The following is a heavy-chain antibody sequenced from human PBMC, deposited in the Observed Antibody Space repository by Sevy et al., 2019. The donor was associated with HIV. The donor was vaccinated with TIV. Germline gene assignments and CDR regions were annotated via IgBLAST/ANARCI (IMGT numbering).Heavy chain of an antibody. CDR1: GFTFSGSA. Sequence: GGYLRLSCAASGFTFSGSAMHWVRQASGKGLEWVGRIRSKANSYATAYAASVKGRFTISRDDSKNTAYLQMNSLKTEDTAVYYCTSVGEWLVFDYWGQGTLVTVSS. CDR3: TSVGEWLVFDY. CDR2: IRSKANSYAT. J-gene: IGHJ4*02. D-gene: IGHD6-19*01. V-gene: IGHV3-73*01.